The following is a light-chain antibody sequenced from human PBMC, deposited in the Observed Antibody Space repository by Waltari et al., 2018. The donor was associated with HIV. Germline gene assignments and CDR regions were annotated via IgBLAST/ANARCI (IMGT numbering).Light chain of an antibody. CDR1: SSNLGRPF. Sequence: QSVLTQPPSMSATPGQRVTILCSGASSNLGRPFLSWYQQLPGATPNLLIYYSDRRPSGVPDRFSGSESGTSASLAISGVRSEDEADYYCATWDNYLNGWVFGGGTKVTVL. J-gene: IGLJ3*02. CDR3: ATWDNYLNGWV. CDR2: YSD. V-gene: IGLV1-47*01.